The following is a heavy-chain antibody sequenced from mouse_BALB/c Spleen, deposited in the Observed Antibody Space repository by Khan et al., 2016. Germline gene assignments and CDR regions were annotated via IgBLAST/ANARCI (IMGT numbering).Heavy chain of an antibody. V-gene: IGHV5-17*02. CDR1: GFTFSRFG. J-gene: IGHJ2*01. CDR2: ISSGSSTI. Sequence: ELVESGGGLVQPGGSRKLSCAASGFTFSRFGMHWVRQAPEKGLEWVAYISSGSSTIYYADTHNGRFTISRDKPKNALFLQTTSLRSEDTSMYYWARGDYWGQGTTLTVSS. CDR3: ARGDY.